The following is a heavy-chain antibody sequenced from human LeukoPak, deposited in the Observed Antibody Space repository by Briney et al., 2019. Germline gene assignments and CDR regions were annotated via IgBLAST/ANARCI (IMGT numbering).Heavy chain of an antibody. CDR1: GFTFSNAW. Sequence: KPGGSLRLSCAASGFTFSNAWMSWVRQAPGKGLEWVGRIKSKSDGGTTDYAAPVKGRFAISRDDSKNTLYLRLDSLKIEDTAVYYCTLVRVAVWGQGTTVTVSS. CDR3: TLVRVAV. J-gene: IGHJ6*02. CDR2: IKSKSDGGTT. V-gene: IGHV3-15*01.